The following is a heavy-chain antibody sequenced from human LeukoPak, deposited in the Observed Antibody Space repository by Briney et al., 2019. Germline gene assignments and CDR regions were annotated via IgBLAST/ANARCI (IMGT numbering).Heavy chain of an antibody. CDR3: ARSLAAGFDI. CDR2: MKQDGSES. CDR1: GFTFSSYW. J-gene: IGHJ3*02. Sequence: GGSLRLSCAASGFTFSSYWMAWVRQAPGNGLEWVANMKQDGSESYYVDSVRGRFTISRDNAENSLYLQMDSLRAEDTAVYYCARSLAAGFDIWGQGTMVTVSS. V-gene: IGHV3-7*04. D-gene: IGHD6-25*01.